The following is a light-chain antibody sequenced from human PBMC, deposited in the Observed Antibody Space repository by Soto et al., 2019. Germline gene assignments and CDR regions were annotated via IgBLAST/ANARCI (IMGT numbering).Light chain of an antibody. J-gene: IGKJ1*01. V-gene: IGKV1-6*01. Sequence: AVQVTQTPSSLSASVGDTVTITCRASEDIRFDVAWYQQKSGRAPRLLIYTSSHRQSGVPSRFSGSASGTEFRLTISCLLTHDLAVYYCLQDRSCPWTFGQGTK. CDR1: EDIRFD. CDR3: LQDRSCPWT. CDR2: TSS.